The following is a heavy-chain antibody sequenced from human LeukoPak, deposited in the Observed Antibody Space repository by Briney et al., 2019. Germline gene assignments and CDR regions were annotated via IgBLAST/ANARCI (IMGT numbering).Heavy chain of an antibody. V-gene: IGHV3-48*01. CDR2: ITASGSTI. CDR1: GFTFSSYS. J-gene: IGHJ4*02. Sequence: GGSLRLSCAASGFTFSSYSMNWVRQAPGKGLEWVSHITASGSTIYYTDSVKGRFTMSRDNAKNSLSLQMNSLRAEDTAVYYCARGVDFWGQGTLVTVSS. CDR3: ARGVDF.